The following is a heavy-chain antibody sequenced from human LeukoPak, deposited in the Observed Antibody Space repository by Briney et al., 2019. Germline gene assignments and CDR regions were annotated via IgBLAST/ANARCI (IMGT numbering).Heavy chain of an antibody. D-gene: IGHD1-26*01. J-gene: IGHJ4*02. Sequence: PGGSLRLSCAASGFTFSSYAMSWVRQAPGKGLEWVTVISNDGSNKYYADSVKGRFTISRDNSKNTLYLQMSSLRAEDTAIYYCARGVVGTTGMGYYFDYWGQGTLVTVSS. V-gene: IGHV3-30-3*01. CDR3: ARGVVGTTGMGYYFDY. CDR2: ISNDGSNK. CDR1: GFTFSSYA.